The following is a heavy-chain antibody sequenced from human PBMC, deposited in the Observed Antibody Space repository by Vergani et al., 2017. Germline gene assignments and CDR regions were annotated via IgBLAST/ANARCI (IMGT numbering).Heavy chain of an antibody. Sequence: QLQLQESGPGLVKPSETLSLTCTVSGGSISSSSYYWGWIRQPPGKGLVWIGSIYYSGTTYYNPSLKSRVTISVDTSKKQFSLKLSSVTAADTAVYYCARQGRDGYKYAYDYWGQGTRVTVAS. V-gene: IGHV4-39*01. CDR2: IYYSGTT. CDR3: ARQGRDGYKYAYDY. J-gene: IGHJ4*02. CDR1: GGSISSSSYY. D-gene: IGHD5-24*01.